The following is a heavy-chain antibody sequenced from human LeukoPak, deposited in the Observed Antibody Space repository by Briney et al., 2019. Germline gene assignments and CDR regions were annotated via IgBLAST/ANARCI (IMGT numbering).Heavy chain of an antibody. J-gene: IGHJ4*02. CDR1: GYTFTSYG. V-gene: IGHV1-18*01. CDR2: ISAYNGNT. D-gene: IGHD3-9*01. CDR3: ARDFHHAYYDILTGYYNPFDY. Sequence: ASVKVSCKASGYTFTSYGISWVRQAPGQGLEWMGWISAYNGNTNYAQKLQGRVTMTTDTSTSTAYMELRSLRSDGTAVYYCARDFHHAYYDILTGYYNPFDYWGQGTLVTASS.